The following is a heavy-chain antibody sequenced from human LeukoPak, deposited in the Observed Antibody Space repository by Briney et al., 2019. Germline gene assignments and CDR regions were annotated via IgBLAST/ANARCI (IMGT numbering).Heavy chain of an antibody. D-gene: IGHD6-13*01. CDR1: GYTFTSYG. CDR2: ISAYNGNT. CDR3: ARAHYSLYSSRPIDY. V-gene: IGHV1-18*01. Sequence: ASVKVSCKASGYTFTSYGISWVRRAPGQGLEWMGWISAYNGNTDYAQKLQGRVTMTTDTSTSTAYMELSRLRSDDTAVYYCARAHYSLYSSRPIDYWGQGTLVTVSS. J-gene: IGHJ4*02.